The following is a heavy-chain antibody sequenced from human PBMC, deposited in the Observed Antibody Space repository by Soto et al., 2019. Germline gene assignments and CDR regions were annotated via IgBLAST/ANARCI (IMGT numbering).Heavy chain of an antibody. CDR2: IYYSGST. CDR1: GGSISSYY. D-gene: IGHD1-26*01. Sequence: LSLTCTVSGGSISSYYWSWIRQPPGKGLEWIGYIYYSGSTNYNPSLKSRVSISVDTSKNQFSLKLSSVTAADTAVYYCARRWGPTFDFWGQGTLVTVSS. CDR3: ARRWGPTFDF. J-gene: IGHJ4*02. V-gene: IGHV4-59*01.